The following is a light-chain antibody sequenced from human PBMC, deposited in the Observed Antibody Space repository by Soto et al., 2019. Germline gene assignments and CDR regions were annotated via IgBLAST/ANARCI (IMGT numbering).Light chain of an antibody. J-gene: IGLJ2*01. Sequence: QSVLTQPPSVSGAPGQRVTISCTGSSSNIGAGYDVHWYQQLPGPAPKLLIYGNSNRPSGFPDRVSGSKSGTSASLAITGLQDEDEADEYCQSYDSSLSGVVFGGGTKLTVL. CDR2: GNS. CDR1: SSNIGAGYD. V-gene: IGLV1-40*01. CDR3: QSYDSSLSGVV.